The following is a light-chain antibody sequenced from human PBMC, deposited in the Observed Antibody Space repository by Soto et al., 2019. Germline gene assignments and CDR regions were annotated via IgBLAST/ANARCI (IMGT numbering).Light chain of an antibody. CDR1: QSISTY. Sequence: IQMTQSPSSLSASVGDRVTITCRASQSISTYLNWYQKKPGQAPKLVICAVSDLQSGVPSRFSGSGSGTAFTLTISSLQPEDFATYYCQQSFHAPWTFGQGTKVEI. V-gene: IGKV1-39*01. J-gene: IGKJ1*01. CDR2: AVS. CDR3: QQSFHAPWT.